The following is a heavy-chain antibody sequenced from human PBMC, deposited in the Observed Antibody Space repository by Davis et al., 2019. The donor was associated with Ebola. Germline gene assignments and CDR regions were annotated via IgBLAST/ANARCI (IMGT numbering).Heavy chain of an antibody. D-gene: IGHD3-9*01. V-gene: IGHV3-48*03. J-gene: IGHJ6*02. Sequence: GESLKISCAASGFTFDDYAMNWVRQAPGKGLEWLSYIDSSGSIKYYGDSVKGRFTISRDDAKNSLYLQMNSLRAEDTAIYYCARDYLAMTGHSGMDVWGQGTTVSVSS. CDR3: ARDYLAMTGHSGMDV. CDR1: GFTFDDYA. CDR2: IDSSGSIK.